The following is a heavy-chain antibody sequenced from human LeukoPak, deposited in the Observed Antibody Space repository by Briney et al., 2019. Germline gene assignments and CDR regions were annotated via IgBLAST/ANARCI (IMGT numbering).Heavy chain of an antibody. Sequence: GGSLRLSCAASGFTFSSYGMHWVRQVPGKGLEWVAFIRYDGSNKYYADSVKGRFTISRGNSKNTLYLQMNSLRAEDTAVYYCAKVITGYSSGWYHAFLDYWGQGTLVTVSS. CDR2: IRYDGSNK. V-gene: IGHV3-30*02. CDR1: GFTFSSYG. J-gene: IGHJ4*02. D-gene: IGHD6-19*01. CDR3: AKVITGYSSGWYHAFLDY.